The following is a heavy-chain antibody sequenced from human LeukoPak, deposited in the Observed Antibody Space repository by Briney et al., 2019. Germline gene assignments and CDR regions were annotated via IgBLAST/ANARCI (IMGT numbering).Heavy chain of an antibody. D-gene: IGHD3-10*01. CDR1: GYTFTSYG. V-gene: IGHV1-18*01. CDR2: ISAHNGNT. J-gene: IGHJ5*02. Sequence: ASVKVSCKASGYTFTSYGISWVRQAPGQGLEWMGWISAHNGNTNYAQKLQGRVTMTTDTSTSTAYMELRSLRSDDTAVYYCARVITMVRGVIITPKRFDPWGQGTLVTVSS. CDR3: ARVITMVRGVIITPKRFDP.